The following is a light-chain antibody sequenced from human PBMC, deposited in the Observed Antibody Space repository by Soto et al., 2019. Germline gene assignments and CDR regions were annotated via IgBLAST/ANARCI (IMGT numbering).Light chain of an antibody. Sequence: QAVVTQEPSLTVSPGGTVTHTCGSSTGAVTSGHYPYWFQQKPGQAPRTLIYDTSNKHSWTPARFSGSLLGGKAALTLSGAQPADEAEYYCLLSYSGARPVVFGGGTKLTVL. V-gene: IGLV7-46*01. CDR3: LLSYSGARPVV. CDR1: TGAVTSGHY. J-gene: IGLJ2*01. CDR2: DTS.